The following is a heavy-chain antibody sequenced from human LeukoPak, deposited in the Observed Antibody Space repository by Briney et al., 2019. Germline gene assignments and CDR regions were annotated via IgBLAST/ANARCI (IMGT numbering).Heavy chain of an antibody. CDR2: IYPDDSDT. CDR1: GYSFATYW. V-gene: IGHV5-51*01. J-gene: IGHJ4*02. Sequence: GESLQISCKVSGYSFATYWIGWVRQMPGKGLEWMGIIYPDDSDTRYSPSFQGRVTISVDKSINTAYLQWSSLKASDTAMYYCATPYPREYCSSTTCYFNYWGQGTLVTVSS. D-gene: IGHD2-2*01. CDR3: ATPYPREYCSSTTCYFNY.